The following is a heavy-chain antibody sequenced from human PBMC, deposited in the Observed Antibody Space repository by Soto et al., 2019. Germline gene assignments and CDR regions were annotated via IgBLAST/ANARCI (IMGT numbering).Heavy chain of an antibody. Sequence: PSETLSLTCTVSGGSISSYYWSWIRQPPGKGLEWIGYIYYSGSTNYNPSLKSRVTISVDTSKNQFSLKLSSVTAADTAVYYCARVWYDFWSGYGWFDPWGQGTLVTVSS. CDR2: IYYSGST. V-gene: IGHV4-59*01. D-gene: IGHD3-3*01. CDR3: ARVWYDFWSGYGWFDP. CDR1: GGSISSYY. J-gene: IGHJ5*02.